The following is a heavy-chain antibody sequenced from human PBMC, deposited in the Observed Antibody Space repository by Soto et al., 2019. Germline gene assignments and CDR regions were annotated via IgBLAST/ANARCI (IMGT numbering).Heavy chain of an antibody. CDR2: ISGSGGST. J-gene: IGHJ5*02. D-gene: IGHD4-17*01. Sequence: GSLRLSCAASGLTFSRYAMSWVRQAPGKGLEWVSAISGSGGSTYYADSVKGRFTTSRDNSKNTLYLQMNSLRAEDTAVYYCAKEGLDDYGFDPWGQGTLVTVSS. CDR3: AKEGLDDYGFDP. CDR1: GLTFSRYA. V-gene: IGHV3-23*01.